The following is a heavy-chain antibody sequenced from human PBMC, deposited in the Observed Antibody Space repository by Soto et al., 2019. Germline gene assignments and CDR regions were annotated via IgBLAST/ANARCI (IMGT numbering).Heavy chain of an antibody. V-gene: IGHV3-23*01. CDR3: ARAGYFDWLLYSGHAFDI. J-gene: IGHJ3*02. CDR2: ISGSGGST. CDR1: GFTFSSYA. Sequence: GGSLRLSCAASGFTFSSYAMSCVRQAPGKGLEWVSAISGSGGSTYYADSVKGRFTISRDNSKNTLYLQMNSLRAEDTAVYYCARAGYFDWLLYSGHAFDIWGQGTMVTVSS. D-gene: IGHD3-9*01.